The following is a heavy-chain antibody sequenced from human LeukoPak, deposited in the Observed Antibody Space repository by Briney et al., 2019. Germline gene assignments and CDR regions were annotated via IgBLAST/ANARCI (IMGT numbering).Heavy chain of an antibody. CDR1: GYTFTSYY. D-gene: IGHD6-13*01. V-gene: IGHV1-46*01. CDR3: ARNRGSSSPGEYGMDV. Sequence: ASVKVSCKASGYTFTSYYIHWVRQAPGQGLEWMAMINPSGDSTTYAQTIQGRVTMTRDTSTSTVYMDLSSLRSDDTAVYYCARNRGSSSPGEYGMDVWGQGTTVTVSS. J-gene: IGHJ6*02. CDR2: INPSGDST.